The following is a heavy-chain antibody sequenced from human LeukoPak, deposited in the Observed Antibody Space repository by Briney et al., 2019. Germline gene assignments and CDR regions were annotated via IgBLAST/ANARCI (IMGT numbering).Heavy chain of an antibody. CDR3: ARMSSSWYPDY. Sequence: ASVKVSCKASGYTFTSYAMHWVRQAPGQRLEWMGWINAGNGNTKYSQKFQGRVTITRDASASTAYVELSSLRSEDTAVFYCARMSSSWYPDYWGQGTLVTVSS. CDR1: GYTFTSYA. J-gene: IGHJ4*02. V-gene: IGHV1-3*01. D-gene: IGHD6-13*01. CDR2: INAGNGNT.